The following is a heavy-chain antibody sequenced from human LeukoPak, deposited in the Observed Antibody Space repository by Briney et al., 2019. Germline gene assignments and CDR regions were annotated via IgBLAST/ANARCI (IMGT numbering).Heavy chain of an antibody. CDR3: AKDGVTMIVVVITTAYFDY. D-gene: IGHD3-22*01. V-gene: IGHV3-30*18. Sequence: GGSLRLSCAASGFTFSSYGMHWVRQAPGKGLEWVAVISYDGSNKYYADSVKGRFTISRDNSKNTLYLQMNSLRAEDTAVYYCAKDGVTMIVVVITTAYFDYWGQGTLVTVSS. CDR1: GFTFSSYG. J-gene: IGHJ4*02. CDR2: ISYDGSNK.